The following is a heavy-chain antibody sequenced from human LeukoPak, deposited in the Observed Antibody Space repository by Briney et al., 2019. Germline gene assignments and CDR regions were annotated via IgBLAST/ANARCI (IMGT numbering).Heavy chain of an antibody. Sequence: SETLSLTCAVYGGSFSGYYWSWIRQPPGKGLEWIGEINHSGSTNYNPSLKSRVTISVDTSKNQFSLKLGSVTAADTAVYYCARSVYDFGVYYYYYMDVWGKGTTVTVSS. V-gene: IGHV4-34*01. CDR3: ARSVYDFGVYYYYYMDV. CDR2: INHSGST. CDR1: GGSFSGYY. J-gene: IGHJ6*03. D-gene: IGHD3-3*01.